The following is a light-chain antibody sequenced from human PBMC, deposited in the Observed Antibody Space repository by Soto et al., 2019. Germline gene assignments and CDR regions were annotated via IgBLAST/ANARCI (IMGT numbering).Light chain of an antibody. CDR3: CSYAGVTVL. J-gene: IGLJ3*02. Sequence: QSALTQPASVSGSPGQSITISCTGTSSDVGSYNLVSWYQQYPGKAPKLMIYEGSKRPSGVSNRFSGSKSGNTASLTISGLQDEDEADYYCCSYAGVTVLFGGGTKLTVL. CDR1: SSDVGSYNL. CDR2: EGS. V-gene: IGLV2-23*01.